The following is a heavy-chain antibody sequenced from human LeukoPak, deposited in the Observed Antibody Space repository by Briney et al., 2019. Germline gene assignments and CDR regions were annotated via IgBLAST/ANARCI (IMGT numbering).Heavy chain of an antibody. V-gene: IGHV3-33*08. CDR3: ARDGAYGDPYFDY. J-gene: IGHJ4*02. CDR1: GFTFSSYG. CDR2: IWYDGSNK. Sequence: PGGSLRLSCAASGFTFSSYGMHWVRQAPGKGLEWVAVIWYDGSNKYYADSVKGRFTISRDNSKNTLYLQMNSLRAEDTAVYYCARDGAYGDPYFDYWGQGTLVTVSS. D-gene: IGHD4-17*01.